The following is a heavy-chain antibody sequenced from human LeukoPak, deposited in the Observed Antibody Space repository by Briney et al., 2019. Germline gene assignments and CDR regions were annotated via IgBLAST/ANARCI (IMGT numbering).Heavy chain of an antibody. Sequence: SQTLSLTCGVSGGSISSGGFSWSWIRQPPGKGLEWIGEINHSGSTNYNPSLKSRVTISVDTSKNQFSLKLSSVTAADTAVYYCARARRYYDPSFDYWGQGTLVTVSS. J-gene: IGHJ4*02. CDR3: ARARRYYDPSFDY. CDR2: INHSGST. D-gene: IGHD3-22*01. CDR1: GGSISSGGFS. V-gene: IGHV4-30-2*01.